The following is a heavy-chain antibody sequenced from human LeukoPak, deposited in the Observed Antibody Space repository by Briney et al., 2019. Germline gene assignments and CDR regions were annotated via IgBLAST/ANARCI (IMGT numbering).Heavy chain of an antibody. CDR2: VNQGGTGK. D-gene: IGHD3-16*01. V-gene: IGHV3-7*03. J-gene: IGHJ6*03. Sequence: PGGSLRLSCAASGFSFSSQWMSWVRQAPGKGLEWVAIVNQGGTGKYYVDSVKGRFTISRDNAENSLYLQMNSLRTEDMALYYCAKGGGGRLIYYYYMDVWGKGTTVTVSS. CDR3: AKGGGGRLIYYYYMDV. CDR1: GFSFSSQW.